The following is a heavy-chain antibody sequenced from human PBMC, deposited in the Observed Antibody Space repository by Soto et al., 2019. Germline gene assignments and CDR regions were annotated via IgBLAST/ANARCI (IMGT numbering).Heavy chain of an antibody. CDR3: ARDSLGRRDFGTDV. CDR2: MSNIGGTV. CDR1: GFTFSDHH. J-gene: IGHJ6*04. Sequence: QAQLVESGGGWVKTGGSLRLSCAASGFTFSDHHMSWVRQAPGNGLEWVSSMSNIGGTVQYADSVRGRFTISRDNAENSLFRQMNSRRVDDTAVYYWARDSLGRRDFGTDVGGKGTTVAVSS. D-gene: IGHD2-21*01. V-gene: IGHV3-11*01.